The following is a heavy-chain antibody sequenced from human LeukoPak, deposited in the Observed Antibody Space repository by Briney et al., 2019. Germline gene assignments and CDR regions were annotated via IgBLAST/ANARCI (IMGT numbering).Heavy chain of an antibody. J-gene: IGHJ4*02. CDR1: GFSFETYS. CDR3: ARVGHSGYTADY. D-gene: IGHD3-22*01. V-gene: IGHV3-48*04. Sequence: GGSLRLSCAASGFSFETYSIDWVRQAPGKGLEWLSYISSTSRNIYYADSVKGRFTISRDNAENSVYLQLTSLRADDTAVYYCARVGHSGYTADYWGQGTLVTVSS. CDR2: ISSTSRNI.